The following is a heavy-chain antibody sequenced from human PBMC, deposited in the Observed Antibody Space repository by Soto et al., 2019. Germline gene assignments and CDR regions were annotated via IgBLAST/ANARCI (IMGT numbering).Heavy chain of an antibody. J-gene: IGHJ4*02. D-gene: IGHD3-16*01. CDR3: ARDSRLGFPDY. CDR2: IYYSGST. V-gene: IGHV4-59*01. Sequence: PSETLSLTRNVSGGSIDSYYWSWIRQPPGKGLEWIGYIYYSGSTNYNPSLKSRVTISVDTSKNQFSLKLNSVTAADTAVYYCARDSRLGFPDYWGQGTLVTVSS. CDR1: GGSIDSYY.